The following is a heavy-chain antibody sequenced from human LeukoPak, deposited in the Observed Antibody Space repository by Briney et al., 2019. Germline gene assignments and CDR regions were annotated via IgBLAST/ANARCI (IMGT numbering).Heavy chain of an antibody. V-gene: IGHV4-59*08. Sequence: SETLSLTCTVSGGSISSYYWSWMRQPPGKGLDWIGYIYYSGSTNYNPSLKSRVTISVDTSKNQFSLKLTSVTAADTAVYYCARHLRNNWFDPWGQGTLVTVSS. CDR2: IYYSGST. CDR1: GGSISSYY. CDR3: ARHLRNNWFDP. J-gene: IGHJ5*02.